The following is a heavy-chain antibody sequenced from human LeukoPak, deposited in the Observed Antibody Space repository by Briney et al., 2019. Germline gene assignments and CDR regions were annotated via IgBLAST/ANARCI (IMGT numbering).Heavy chain of an antibody. V-gene: IGHV3-43*01. Sequence: GGSLRLSCAASGFTFDRFTIHWVRQTPGEGLEWVSLINRRGHAFYADSVKGRFTISRDNSRNSVFLQMNSLRAEDTAVYYCAKDVVREMATIKFGGGRYAFDFWGQGTMVTVSS. CDR1: GFTFDRFT. CDR2: INRRGHA. J-gene: IGHJ3*01. D-gene: IGHD5-24*01. CDR3: AKDVVREMATIKFGGGRYAFDF.